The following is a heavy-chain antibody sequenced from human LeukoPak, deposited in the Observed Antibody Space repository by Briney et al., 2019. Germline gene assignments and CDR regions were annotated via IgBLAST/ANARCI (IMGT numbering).Heavy chain of an antibody. V-gene: IGHV3-30*03. Sequence: GGSLRLSCATSGFTFSSYGMHWVRQAPGKGLEWVAVISYDGSNKYYADSVKGRFTISRDNSKNTLYLQMNSLRAEDTAVYYCAREIGYCSGGSCYSEGGFDYWGQGTLVTVSS. D-gene: IGHD2-15*01. CDR2: ISYDGSNK. CDR1: GFTFSSYG. J-gene: IGHJ4*02. CDR3: AREIGYCSGGSCYSEGGFDY.